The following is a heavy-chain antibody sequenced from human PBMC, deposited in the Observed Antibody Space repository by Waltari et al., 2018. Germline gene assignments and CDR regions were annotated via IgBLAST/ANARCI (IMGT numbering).Heavy chain of an antibody. V-gene: IGHV3-23*01. CDR1: GFPFSSYA. Sequence: EVQLLESGGGLVQPGGSLRLSCSAAGFPFSSYAMSWVRQAPGKGLEWVSAISGSGGRTYYADSVKGRFTISRDNSKNTLYLQMNSLRAEDTAIYYCAPIAAPADSYWGQGTLVTVSS. CDR2: ISGSGGRT. CDR3: APIAAPADSY. J-gene: IGHJ4*02. D-gene: IGHD6-13*01.